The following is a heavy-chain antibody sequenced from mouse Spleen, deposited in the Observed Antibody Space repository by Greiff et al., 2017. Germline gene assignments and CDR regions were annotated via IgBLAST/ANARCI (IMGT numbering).Heavy chain of an antibody. J-gene: IGHJ3*01. CDR3: TPYDYDLAWFAY. D-gene: IGHD2-4*01. CDR1: GFNIKDYY. Sequence: EVKLMESGAELVRPGASVKLSCTASGFNIKDYYMHWVKLRPEQGLEWIGRIDPEDGDTEYAPKFQGKATMTADTSSNTAYLQLSSLTSEDTAVYYCTPYDYDLAWFAYWGQGTLVTVSA. CDR2: IDPEDGDT. V-gene: IGHV14-1*01.